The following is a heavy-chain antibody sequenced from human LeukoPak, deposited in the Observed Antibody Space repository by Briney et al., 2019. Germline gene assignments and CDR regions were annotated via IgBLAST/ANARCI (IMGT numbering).Heavy chain of an antibody. Sequence: GGSLRLSCAASGFTFSDVWMSWVRQAPGKGLEWVGRIKSKTDGGTTDYAAPVKGRFTISRDDSKSTLYLQMNSLRAEDTAVYYCARGGSYLSAFDIWGQGTMVTVSS. D-gene: IGHD1-26*01. V-gene: IGHV3-15*01. J-gene: IGHJ3*02. CDR1: GFTFSDVW. CDR2: IKSKTDGGTT. CDR3: ARGGSYLSAFDI.